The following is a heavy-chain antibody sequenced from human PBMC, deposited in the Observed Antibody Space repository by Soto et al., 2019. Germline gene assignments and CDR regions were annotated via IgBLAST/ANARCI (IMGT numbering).Heavy chain of an antibody. CDR2: IWYDGSNK. Sequence: PGGSLRLSCAASGFTFSSYGMHWVRQAPGKGLEWVAVIWYDGSNKYYADSVKGRFTISRDNSKNTLYLQMNSLRAEDTAVYYCARAPHYDFWSGYWYYYYGMDVWGQGTTVTVSS. D-gene: IGHD3-3*01. J-gene: IGHJ6*02. V-gene: IGHV3-33*01. CDR3: ARAPHYDFWSGYWYYYYGMDV. CDR1: GFTFSSYG.